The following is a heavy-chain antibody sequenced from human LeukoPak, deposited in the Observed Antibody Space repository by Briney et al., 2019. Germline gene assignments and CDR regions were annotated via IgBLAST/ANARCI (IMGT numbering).Heavy chain of an antibody. V-gene: IGHV3-23*01. CDR1: GFTFSSYA. D-gene: IGHD6-13*01. J-gene: IGHJ4*02. CDR2: ISGGGSST. Sequence: GGSLRLSCAASGFTFSSYAMSWVRQAPGKGLEWVSSISGGGSSTYYADSVKGRFTISRDNSKNTLYLQVNSLRAEDTAVYYCARASSSWYYFDYWGQGTLVTVSS. CDR3: ARASSSWYYFDY.